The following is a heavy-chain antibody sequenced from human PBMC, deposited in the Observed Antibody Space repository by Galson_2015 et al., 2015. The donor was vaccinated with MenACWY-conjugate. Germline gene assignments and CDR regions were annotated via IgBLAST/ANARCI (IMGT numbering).Heavy chain of an antibody. V-gene: IGHV5-10-1*01. Sequence: QSGAEVKKPGESLRISCKGSGYRFTSYYISWVRQMPGKGLEWMGRIDPTDSYTNYSPSVQGHVTISVDKSVNTAYLQWISLKASDTALYYCARHKGTWYFEDWGQGSLVTVSS. D-gene: IGHD2-15*01. CDR1: GYRFTSYY. J-gene: IGHJ4*02. CDR2: IDPTDSYT. CDR3: ARHKGTWYFED.